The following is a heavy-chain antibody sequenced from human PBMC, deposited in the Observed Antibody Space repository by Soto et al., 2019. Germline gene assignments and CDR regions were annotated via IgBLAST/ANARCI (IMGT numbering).Heavy chain of an antibody. CDR2: ISGSGSYI. J-gene: IGHJ3*01. D-gene: IGHD2-2*01. CDR1: GFIFSSYT. V-gene: IGHV3-21*06. CDR3: ARAGLEPANAFDV. Sequence: GGSLRLSCTASGFIFSSYTINWVRQAPGKGLEWVSSISGSGSYIYIADSVKGRITISRDNAQNSVHLQMNSLRVEDTAVYYCARAGLEPANAFDVWGQGTKVTVSS.